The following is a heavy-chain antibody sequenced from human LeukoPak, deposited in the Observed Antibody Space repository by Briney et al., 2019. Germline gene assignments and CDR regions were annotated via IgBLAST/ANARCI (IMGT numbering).Heavy chain of an antibody. D-gene: IGHD3-22*01. J-gene: IGHJ1*01. V-gene: IGHV3-53*01. Sequence: GGSLRLSCAASGFTVSSNYMSWVRQAPGKGLEWVSGISDSGTNTYYADSVRGRFTISRDNSKNTLYLQMNSLRAEDTAVYYFATYSSLNRREFQYWGQGTLLTVSS. CDR2: ISDSGTNT. CDR1: GFTVSSNY. CDR3: ATYSSLNRREFQY.